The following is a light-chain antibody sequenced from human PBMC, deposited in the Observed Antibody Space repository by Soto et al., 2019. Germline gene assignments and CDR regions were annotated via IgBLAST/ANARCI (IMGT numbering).Light chain of an antibody. Sequence: EIVLTQSPGTLSLSPGDRATLSCGASESVVSPYVAWYQQKPGLPPRLLVSATSSRATGIPDRVRGSGSGRDFTLTISRLEPEDSAVYYCQQYSNSPITFGQGTRLEIK. V-gene: IGKV3-20*01. CDR2: ATS. CDR1: ESVVSPY. CDR3: QQYSNSPIT. J-gene: IGKJ5*01.